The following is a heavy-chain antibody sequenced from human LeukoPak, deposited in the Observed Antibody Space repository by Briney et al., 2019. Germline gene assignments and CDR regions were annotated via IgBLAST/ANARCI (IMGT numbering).Heavy chain of an antibody. Sequence: PSETLSLTCAVYGGSFSGYYWSWIRQPPGKGLEWIGEINHSGSTNYNPSLKSQVTISVDTSKNQFSLKLSSVTAADTAVYYCARTKWQQLHSFDYWGQGTLVTVSS. CDR2: INHSGST. J-gene: IGHJ4*02. CDR3: ARTKWQQLHSFDY. CDR1: GGSFSGYY. V-gene: IGHV4-34*01. D-gene: IGHD6-13*01.